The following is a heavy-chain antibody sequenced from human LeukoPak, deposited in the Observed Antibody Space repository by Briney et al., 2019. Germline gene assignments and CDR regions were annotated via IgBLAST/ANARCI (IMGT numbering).Heavy chain of an antibody. J-gene: IGHJ4*02. D-gene: IGHD3-22*01. CDR3: ARDLGTHYDSSGYYPQLFDY. Sequence: SQTLSLTCGISGDSVSSNSAAWNWIRQSPSRGLEWLGRTYYRAKWYNDYAESVKSRITINPDASKNQFSLQLNSATPEDTAVYYCARDLGTHYDSSGYYPQLFDYWGQGTLVTDSS. CDR1: GDSVSSNSAA. V-gene: IGHV6-1*01. CDR2: TYYRAKWYN.